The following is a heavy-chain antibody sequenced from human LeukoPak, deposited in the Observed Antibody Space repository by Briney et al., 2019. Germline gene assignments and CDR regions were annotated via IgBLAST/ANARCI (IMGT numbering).Heavy chain of an antibody. CDR2: ISVSGNT. D-gene: IGHD6-6*01. V-gene: IGHV3-23*01. J-gene: IGHJ4*02. CDR3: AKEKIKYSSSSYYFDY. Sequence: GGSLRLSCAASGFTLSSYAMSWVRQAPGKGLEWVSAISVSGNTYHADSVKGRFTISRDNSKNTLYLQMNSLRAEDTAVYYCAKEKIKYSSSSYYFDYWGQGTLVTVSS. CDR1: GFTLSSYA.